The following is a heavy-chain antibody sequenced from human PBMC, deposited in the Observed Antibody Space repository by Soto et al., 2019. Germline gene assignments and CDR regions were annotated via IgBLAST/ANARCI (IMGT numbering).Heavy chain of an antibody. D-gene: IGHD2-2*01. CDR2: ISAGGGNT. CDR1: GFSFSTYA. Sequence: EVQLLESGGGLVQPGGSLRLSCAASGFSFSTYAMSWVRQAPGKGLEWVSGISAGGGNTFYADSVRGRFTISRDNSKNTLYLQINSLRAEDTALYYCVKHSEYQLLSWFDPWGQGTRVTVSS. J-gene: IGHJ5*02. CDR3: VKHSEYQLLSWFDP. V-gene: IGHV3-23*01.